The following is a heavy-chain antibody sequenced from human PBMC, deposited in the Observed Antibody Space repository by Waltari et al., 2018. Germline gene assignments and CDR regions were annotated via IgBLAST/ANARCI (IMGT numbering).Heavy chain of an antibody. J-gene: IGHJ6*02. V-gene: IGHV3-21*01. CDR3: AREKYQLPQLIYYYGMDV. Sequence: EVQLVESGGSLVKPGGSLRLSCAASGFTFSTSSMNWVRQAPGTGLEWVSSISSSSSYIYYADSVKGRFTISRDNAKNSLYLQMNSLRAEDTAVYYCAREKYQLPQLIYYYGMDVWGQGTTVTVSS. CDR1: GFTFSTSS. CDR2: ISSSSSYI. D-gene: IGHD2-2*01.